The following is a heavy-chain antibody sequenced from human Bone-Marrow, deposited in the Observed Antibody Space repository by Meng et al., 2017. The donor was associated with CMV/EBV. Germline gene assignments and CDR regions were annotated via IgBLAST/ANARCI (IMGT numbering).Heavy chain of an antibody. CDR3: ARSSSSWLRRY. D-gene: IGHD6-13*01. J-gene: IGHJ4*02. CDR2: INPSGGST. V-gene: IGHV1-46*01. Sequence: ASVKVSCKASGYTFTSYYMHWVRQDPGQGVEWMGIINPSGGSTSYAQKFQGRLTITRDTSTSTAYMELRSLRSDDTAVYYCARSSSSWLRRYWGQGTLVTVSS. CDR1: GYTFTSYY.